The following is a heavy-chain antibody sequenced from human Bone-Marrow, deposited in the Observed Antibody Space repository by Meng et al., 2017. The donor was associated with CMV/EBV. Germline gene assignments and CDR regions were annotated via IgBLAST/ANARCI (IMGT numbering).Heavy chain of an antibody. V-gene: IGHV3-21*04. CDR3: AKRGVGVDY. CDR1: GFTFSSYS. D-gene: IGHD1-26*01. CDR2: ISSSSSYI. J-gene: IGHJ4*02. Sequence: GESLKISCAASGFTFSSYSMNWVRQAPGKGLEWVSSISSSSSYIYYADSVKGRFTISRDNAKNSLYLQMNSLRAEDTAVYYCAKRGVGVDYWGQGTLVTVSS.